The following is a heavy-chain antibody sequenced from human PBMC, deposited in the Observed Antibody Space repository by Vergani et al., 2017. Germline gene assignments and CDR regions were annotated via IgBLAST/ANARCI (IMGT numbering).Heavy chain of an antibody. J-gene: IGHJ3*02. CDR2: IIPIFGTA. D-gene: IGHD6-19*01. CDR3: ASASIAVAGNTGDAFDI. Sequence: QVQLVQSGSEVKKPASSVKVSCKASVGTFSSYAISWVRQAPGQGLEWMGRIIPIFGTANYAQKFQGRVTITADESTSTAYMELSSLRAEDTAVYYCASASIAVAGNTGDAFDIWGQGTMVTVSS. CDR1: VGTFSSYA. V-gene: IGHV1-69*13.